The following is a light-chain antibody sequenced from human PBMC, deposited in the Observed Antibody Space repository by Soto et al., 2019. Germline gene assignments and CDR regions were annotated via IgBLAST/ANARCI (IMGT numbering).Light chain of an antibody. CDR3: LSYADTAYV. J-gene: IGLJ1*01. Sequence: QSVLTQPPSASGSPGQPVTISCAGTSSDVGGYNYVSWYQQYPGKVPKLMIYDVSERPSGVPDRFSGSKSGNTAFLTVSGLQAEDEADYYCLSYADTAYVFGTGTKVTVL. CDR1: SSDVGGYNY. V-gene: IGLV2-8*01. CDR2: DVS.